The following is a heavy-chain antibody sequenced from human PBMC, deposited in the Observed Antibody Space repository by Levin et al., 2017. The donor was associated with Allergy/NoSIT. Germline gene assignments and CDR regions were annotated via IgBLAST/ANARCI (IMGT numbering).Heavy chain of an antibody. V-gene: IGHV4-39*07. CDR2: IYYSGST. D-gene: IGHD3-22*01. CDR1: GGSISSSSYY. Sequence: PSETLSLTCTVSGGSISSSSYYWGWIRQPPGKGLEWIGSIYYSGSTYYNPSLKSRVTISVDTSKNQFSLKLSSVTAADTAVYYCARGEVVALGVDYWGQGTLVTVSS. CDR3: ARGEVVALGVDY. J-gene: IGHJ4*02.